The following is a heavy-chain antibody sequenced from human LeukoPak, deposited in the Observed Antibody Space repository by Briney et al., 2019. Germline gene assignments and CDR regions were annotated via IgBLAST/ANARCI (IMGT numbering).Heavy chain of an antibody. CDR3: ARENCSGGSCYHYYYSMDV. CDR2: IYYSGST. CDR1: GGSISSYY. D-gene: IGHD2-15*01. V-gene: IGHV4-59*12. J-gene: IGHJ6*02. Sequence: KSSETLSLTCTVSGGSISSYYWSWIRQPPGKGLEWIGYIYYSGSTNYNPSLKSRVTISVDTSKNQFSLKLSSVTAADTAVYYCARENCSGGSCYHYYYSMDVWGQGTTVTVSS.